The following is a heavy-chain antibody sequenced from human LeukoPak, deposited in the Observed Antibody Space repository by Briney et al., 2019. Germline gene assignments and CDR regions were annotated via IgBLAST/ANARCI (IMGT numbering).Heavy chain of an antibody. CDR3: ARVAGRDY. J-gene: IGHJ4*02. D-gene: IGHD2-15*01. CDR1: GFTFSSYA. CDR2: ISSSSSTI. Sequence: GGSLRLSCAASGFTFSSYAMHWVRQAPGKGLEWVSYISSSSSTIYYADSVKGRFTISRDNAKNSLYLQMNSLRAEDTAVYYCARVAGRDYWGQGTLVTVSS. V-gene: IGHV3-48*01.